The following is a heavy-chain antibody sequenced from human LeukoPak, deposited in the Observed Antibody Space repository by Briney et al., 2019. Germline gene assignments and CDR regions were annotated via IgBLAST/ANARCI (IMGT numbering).Heavy chain of an antibody. Sequence: GGSLRLSCAASGFTFSSYEMNWVRQAPGKGLEWVSGINWNGGSTGYADSVKGRFTISRDNAKNSLYLQMNSLRAEDTALYYCAREGKAYYYYYYMDVWGKGTTVTVSS. CDR3: AREGKAYYYYYYMDV. J-gene: IGHJ6*03. D-gene: IGHD3-10*01. CDR1: GFTFSSYE. CDR2: INWNGGST. V-gene: IGHV3-20*04.